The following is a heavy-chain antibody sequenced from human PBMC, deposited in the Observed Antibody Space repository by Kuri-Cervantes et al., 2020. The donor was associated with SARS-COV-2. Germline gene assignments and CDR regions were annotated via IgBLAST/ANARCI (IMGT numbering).Heavy chain of an antibody. Sequence: SETLSLTCTVSGYSISSGYYWGWIRQPPGKGLEWIGSIYHSGSTYYNPSLKSRVTISVDTSKNQFSLKLSSGTAADTAVYYCARGGYSSSWYEGFDYWGQGTLVTVSS. D-gene: IGHD6-13*01. V-gene: IGHV4-38-2*02. J-gene: IGHJ4*02. CDR1: GYSISSGYY. CDR2: IYHSGST. CDR3: ARGGYSSSWYEGFDY.